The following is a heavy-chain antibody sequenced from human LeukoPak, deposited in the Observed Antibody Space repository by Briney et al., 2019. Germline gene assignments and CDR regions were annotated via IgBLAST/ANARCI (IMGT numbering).Heavy chain of an antibody. V-gene: IGHV5-51*01. J-gene: IGHJ4*02. CDR3: ASIRRGYSYLFDY. CDR2: IYPGDSDT. Sequence: GETLKISCKGSGYSFTSYWIGWVRQMPGKGLEWMGIIYPGDSDTRYSPSFQGQVTISADKSISTAYLQWSSLKASDTAMYYCASIRRGYSYLFDYWGQGTLVTVSS. D-gene: IGHD5-18*01. CDR1: GYSFTSYW.